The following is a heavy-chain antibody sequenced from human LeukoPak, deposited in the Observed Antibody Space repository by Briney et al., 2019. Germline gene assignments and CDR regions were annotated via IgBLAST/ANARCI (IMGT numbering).Heavy chain of an antibody. D-gene: IGHD6-19*01. CDR2: ISSSSSYI. Sequence: GSLRLSCAASGFTFSSYEMNWVRQAPGKGLEWVSSISSSSSYIYYADSVKGRFTISRDNAKNSLYLQMNSLRAEDTAVYYCARVARGIAVWTFDYWGQGTLVTVSS. CDR3: ARVARGIAVWTFDY. J-gene: IGHJ4*02. V-gene: IGHV3-21*01. CDR1: GFTFSSYE.